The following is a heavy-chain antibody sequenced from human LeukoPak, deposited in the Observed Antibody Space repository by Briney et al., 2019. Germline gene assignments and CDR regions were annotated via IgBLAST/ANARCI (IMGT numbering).Heavy chain of an antibody. D-gene: IGHD3-16*01. CDR3: AADLSNPRMGASYLDS. CDR2: IIVGSGAT. J-gene: IGHJ4*02. CDR1: GFTSTNFA. Sequence: SVKVSCKASGFTSTNFAVQWVRQARGQRLEWIGWIIVGSGATKCAQDFQERVTITRDLSTSILYMELRSLTSEDTAVYYCAADLSNPRMGASYLDSWGQGTLVTVSS. V-gene: IGHV1-58*01.